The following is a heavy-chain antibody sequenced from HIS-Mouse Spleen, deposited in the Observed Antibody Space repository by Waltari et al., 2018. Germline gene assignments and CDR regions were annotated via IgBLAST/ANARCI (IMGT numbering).Heavy chain of an antibody. CDR3: AREIPYSSSWYDWYFDL. CDR2: IYYSGST. D-gene: IGHD6-13*01. CDR1: GGSISRSSSY. J-gene: IGHJ2*01. V-gene: IGHV4-39*07. Sequence: QLQLQESGPGLVKPSETLSLTCIVSGGSISRSSSYLGWLRQPPGKGLEWIGSIYYSGSTYYNPSLKSRVTISVDTSKNQFSLKLSSVTAADTAVYYCAREIPYSSSWYDWYFDLWCRGTLVTVSS.